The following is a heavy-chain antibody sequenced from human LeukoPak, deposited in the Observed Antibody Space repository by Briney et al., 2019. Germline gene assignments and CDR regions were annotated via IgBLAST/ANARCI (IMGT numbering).Heavy chain of an antibody. Sequence: GASVKVSCKASGYSYTGYYIHWVRQAPGQGLEWMGWINPNSGGTNYAQKFQGRVTMTRDTSISTAYMELSRLRSDDTAVYYCARGQRALGGGGFDYWGQGTLVTASS. D-gene: IGHD3-16*01. V-gene: IGHV1-2*02. CDR3: ARGQRALGGGGFDY. CDR1: GYSYTGYY. CDR2: INPNSGGT. J-gene: IGHJ4*02.